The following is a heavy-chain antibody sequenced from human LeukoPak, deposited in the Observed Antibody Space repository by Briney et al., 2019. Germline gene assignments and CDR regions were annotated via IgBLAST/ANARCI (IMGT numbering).Heavy chain of an antibody. D-gene: IGHD3-22*01. Sequence: GGSLRLSCAASGFIFSNNYMSWVRQAPGKGLEWVSAISGSGGSTYYAGSVKGRFTISRDNSKNTLYLQMNSLRAEDTAVYYCAKGGGDDSSGYYYVADYFDYWGQGTLVTVSS. CDR1: GFIFSNNY. J-gene: IGHJ4*02. CDR2: ISGSGGST. CDR3: AKGGGDDSSGYYYVADYFDY. V-gene: IGHV3-23*01.